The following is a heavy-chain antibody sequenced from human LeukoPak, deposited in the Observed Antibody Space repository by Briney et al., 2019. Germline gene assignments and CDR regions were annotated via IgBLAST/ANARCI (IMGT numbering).Heavy chain of an antibody. CDR1: GASISPFQ. J-gene: IGHJ3*02. D-gene: IGHD3-10*01. CDR3: AKVRGGARDGFDI. CDR2: YDSGST. V-gene: IGHV4-59*01. Sequence: SETLSLTCTVPGASISPFQWSWIRQPPGKRLEWIGSYDSGSTIYNPSLRGRVTILIDRSKNQFSVKLSSVTAADTAVYYCAKVRGGARDGFDIWGQGTMVTVAS.